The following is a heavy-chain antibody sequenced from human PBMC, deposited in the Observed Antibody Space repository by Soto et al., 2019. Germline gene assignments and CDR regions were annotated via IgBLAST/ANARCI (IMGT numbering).Heavy chain of an antibody. D-gene: IGHD2-21*02. Sequence: GGSLRLSCAASGFTFSSYSMNWVRQAPGKGLEWVSSISSSSSYIYYADSVKGRFTISRDNAKNSLYLQMNSLRAEDTAVYYCAREGLGDPKYYYYYYYMDVWGKGTTVTVSS. V-gene: IGHV3-21*01. CDR2: ISSSSSYI. CDR1: GFTFSSYS. J-gene: IGHJ6*03. CDR3: AREGLGDPKYYYYYYYMDV.